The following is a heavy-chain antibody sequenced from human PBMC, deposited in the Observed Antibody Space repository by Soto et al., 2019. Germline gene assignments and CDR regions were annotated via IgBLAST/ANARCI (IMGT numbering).Heavy chain of an antibody. CDR1: GFTFSSYA. D-gene: IGHD6-13*01. CDR3: AKKHSGSWFHFDY. J-gene: IGHJ4*02. Sequence: EVQLLESGGGLVQPGGSLRLSCAASGFTFSSYAMNWVRQAPGKGLEWVSSISDSGGNTYYAVSVKGRFTISRDNSKNTLYLQTNSLRAEDTAVYYCAKKHSGSWFHFDYWGQGTLVTVSS. CDR2: ISDSGGNT. V-gene: IGHV3-23*01.